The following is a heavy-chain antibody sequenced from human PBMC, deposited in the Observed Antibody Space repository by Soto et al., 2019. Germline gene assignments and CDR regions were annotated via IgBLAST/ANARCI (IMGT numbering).Heavy chain of an antibody. CDR3: AKDSWLVGIAVAGSFDY. V-gene: IGHV3-23*01. Sequence: PGGSLRLSCAASGFTFSSYAMSWGRQAPGKGLEWVSAISGSGGSTYYADSVKGRFTISRDNSKNTLYLQMNSLRAEDTAVYYCAKDSWLVGIAVAGSFDYWGQGTLVTVSS. J-gene: IGHJ4*02. CDR1: GFTFSSYA. CDR2: ISGSGGST. D-gene: IGHD6-19*01.